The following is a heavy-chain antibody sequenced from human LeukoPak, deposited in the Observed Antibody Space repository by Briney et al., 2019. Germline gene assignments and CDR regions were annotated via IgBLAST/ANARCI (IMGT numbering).Heavy chain of an antibody. CDR3: AKDSSRVGTARGVFDY. CDR2: INPSGGST. J-gene: IGHJ4*02. Sequence: GASVKVSCKASGYTFTTYYMHWVRQAPGQGLEWTGIINPSGGSTDYAQKFQGRVTMTRDTSTSTVYMELSSLRSEDTAVYYCAKDSSRVGTARGVFDYRGQGALVTVSS. D-gene: IGHD2-15*01. V-gene: IGHV1-46*01. CDR1: GYTFTTYY.